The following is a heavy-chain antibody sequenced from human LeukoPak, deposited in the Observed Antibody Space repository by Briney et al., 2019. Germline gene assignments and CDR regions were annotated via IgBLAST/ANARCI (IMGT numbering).Heavy chain of an antibody. CDR1: GFTFSSYA. V-gene: IGHV3-30-3*01. CDR2: ISYDGSNK. Sequence: GRSLRLSCAASGFTFSSYAMHWVRQAPGKGLEGVAVISYDGSNKYYADSVKGRFTISRDNSKNTPYLQMNSLRAEDTAVYYCARGYGDYSAGYYYYYGMDVWGQGTTVTVSS. CDR3: ARGYGDYSAGYYYYYGMDV. J-gene: IGHJ6*02. D-gene: IGHD4-17*01.